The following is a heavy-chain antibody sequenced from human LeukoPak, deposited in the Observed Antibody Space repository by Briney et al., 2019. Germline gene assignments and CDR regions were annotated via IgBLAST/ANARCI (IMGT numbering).Heavy chain of an antibody. V-gene: IGHV3-30*03. CDR3: ASSYSYGYENWFDP. Sequence: GRSLRLSCAPSGFTFSRHGMHWVRQAPGKGLEWVAVISYDGSNKYYADSVKGRFTISRDNSKNTLYLQMNSLRAEDTAVYYCASSYSYGYENWFDPWGQGTLVTVSS. CDR1: GFTFSRHG. CDR2: ISYDGSNK. D-gene: IGHD5-18*01. J-gene: IGHJ5*02.